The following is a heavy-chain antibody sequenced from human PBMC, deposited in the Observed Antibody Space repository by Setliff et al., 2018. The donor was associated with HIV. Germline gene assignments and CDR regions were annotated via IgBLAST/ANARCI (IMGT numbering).Heavy chain of an antibody. CDR2: MYHSGST. CDR1: GGSISSSNW. J-gene: IGHJ3*02. D-gene: IGHD3-22*01. CDR3: ARRGYYDSSSYNDAFDI. Sequence: LSLTCVVSGGSISSSNWWSWVRQPPGKGLEWIGEMYHSGSTKYNPSLKSRVTISVDKSKNQVSLKLNSVTAADTAVYYCARRGYYDSSSYNDAFDIWGQGTMVTVSS. V-gene: IGHV4-4*02.